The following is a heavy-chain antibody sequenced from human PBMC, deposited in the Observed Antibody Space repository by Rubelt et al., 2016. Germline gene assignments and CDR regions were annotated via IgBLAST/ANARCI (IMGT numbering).Heavy chain of an antibody. J-gene: IGHJ5*02. Sequence: VWVSRIHSDGSGISYADSVKGRFTISRDNAKNTLYVQMNSLRAEDTAVYYCARASYSSSWRGENWFDLWGQGTLVTVSS. CDR2: IHSDGSGI. CDR3: ARASYSSSWRGENWFDL. D-gene: IGHD6-13*01. V-gene: IGHV3-74*01.